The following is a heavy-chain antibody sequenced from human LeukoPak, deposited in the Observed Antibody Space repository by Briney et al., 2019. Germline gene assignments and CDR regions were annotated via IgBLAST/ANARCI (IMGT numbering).Heavy chain of an antibody. CDR3: ARDHYYDGRGRFDP. Sequence: PSETLSLTCSVSGGSVTSGTYHWGWIRQPPGKGLEWIGSVYFDGGTHYKPSLQSRVTISVDTSKNQFSLRLSSVTAADTALYYCARDHYYDGRGRFDPWGQGTQVTVSS. CDR2: VYFDGGT. CDR1: GGSVTSGTYH. V-gene: IGHV4-39*07. D-gene: IGHD3-16*01. J-gene: IGHJ5*02.